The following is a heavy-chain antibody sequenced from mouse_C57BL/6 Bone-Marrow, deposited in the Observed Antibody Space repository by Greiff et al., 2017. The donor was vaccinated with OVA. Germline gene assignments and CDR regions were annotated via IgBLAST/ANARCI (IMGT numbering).Heavy chain of an antibody. D-gene: IGHD1-1*01. CDR2: INPGSGGT. J-gene: IGHJ2*01. CDR3: ARSGSGFAY. CDR1: GYAFTNYL. V-gene: IGHV1-54*01. Sequence: QVQLQQSGAELVRPGTSVKVSCKASGYAFTNYLIEWVKQRPGQGLEWIGVINPGSGGTNYNEKFKGKATLTADKSSSTAYMQLSSLTSEDSAVYFCARSGSGFAYWGQGTTLTVSS.